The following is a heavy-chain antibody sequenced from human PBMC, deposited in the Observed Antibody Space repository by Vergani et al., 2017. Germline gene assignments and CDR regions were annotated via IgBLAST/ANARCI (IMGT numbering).Heavy chain of an antibody. CDR1: GYTFTSYD. V-gene: IGHV1-8*01. D-gene: IGHD6-19*01. J-gene: IGHJ6*03. CDR3: ARGYSSGLENYYYYYDMDV. CDR2: MNPNSGNT. Sequence: QVQLVQSGAEVKKPGASVKVSCKASGYTFTSYDINWVRQATGQGLEWMRWMNPNSGNTGYAQKFQGRVTMTRNTSISTAYMELSSLRSEDTAVYYCARGYSSGLENYYYYYDMDVWGKGTTVTVSS.